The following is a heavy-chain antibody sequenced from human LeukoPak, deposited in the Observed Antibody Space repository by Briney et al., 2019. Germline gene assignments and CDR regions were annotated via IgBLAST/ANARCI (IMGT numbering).Heavy chain of an antibody. CDR2: IYYSGST. V-gene: IGHV4-30-4*01. CDR3: ARDEASFHYGMDV. J-gene: IGHJ6*02. Sequence: SQTLSLTCTVSGGSISSGDYYWSWIRQPPGKGLEWIGYIYYSGSTYYNPSLKSRVTISVDTSKNQFSLKLSSVTAADTAVYYCARDEASFHYGMDVWGQGTTVTVSS. CDR1: GGSISSGDYY.